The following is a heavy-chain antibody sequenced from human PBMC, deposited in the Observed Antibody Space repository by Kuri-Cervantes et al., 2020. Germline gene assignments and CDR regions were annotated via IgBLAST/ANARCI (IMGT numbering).Heavy chain of an antibody. Sequence: ASVKVSCKASGYSFTSYAIGWVRQAPGQGLEWMGGIIPIFGTANYAQKFQGRVTMTTDTSTSTAYMELRSLRSDDTAVYYCARDPDYGGNSGVDYWGQGTLVTVSS. V-gene: IGHV1-18*01. CDR2: IIPIFGTA. CDR3: ARDPDYGGNSGVDY. D-gene: IGHD4-23*01. J-gene: IGHJ4*02. CDR1: GYSFTSYA.